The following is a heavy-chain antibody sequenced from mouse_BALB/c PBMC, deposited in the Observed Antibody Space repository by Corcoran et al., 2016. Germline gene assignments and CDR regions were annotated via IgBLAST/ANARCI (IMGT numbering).Heavy chain of an antibody. CDR1: GYTFTNYG. D-gene: IGHD2-4*01. CDR2: INTYTGEP. Sequence: QIQLVQSGPELKKPGETVKISCKASGYTFTNYGMNWVKQAPGKGLKWMGWINTYTGEPTYADDFKGRFAFSLETSASTAYLQINNLKNEDMATYFGARGDYDEAWFAYWGQGTLVTVSA. CDR3: ARGDYDEAWFAY. V-gene: IGHV9-1*02. J-gene: IGHJ3*01.